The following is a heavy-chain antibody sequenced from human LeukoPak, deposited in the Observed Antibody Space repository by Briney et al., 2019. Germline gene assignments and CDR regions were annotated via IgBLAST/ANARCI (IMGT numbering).Heavy chain of an antibody. Sequence: PSETLSLTCTVSGGSISSYYWSWIRQPPGKGLEWIGYIYYSGSTNYNPSLKSRVTISVDTSKNQFSLKLSSVTAADTAVYYCARVSRGLRYFDWSHIDWFDPWGQGTLVTVSS. CDR3: ARVSRGLRYFDWSHIDWFDP. D-gene: IGHD3-9*01. CDR2: IYYSGST. J-gene: IGHJ5*02. V-gene: IGHV4-59*12. CDR1: GGSISSYY.